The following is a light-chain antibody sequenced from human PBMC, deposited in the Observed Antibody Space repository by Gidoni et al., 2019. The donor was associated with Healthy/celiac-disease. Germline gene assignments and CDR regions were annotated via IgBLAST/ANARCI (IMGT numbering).Light chain of an antibody. CDR3: QVWDSSSDVV. J-gene: IGLJ2*01. Sequence: SDVLTQPPSVSVAPGQTARITCGGNNIGSKSVHWYQQKPGQAPVLVVYDDRDRPSGIPERFSGSNSGNTATLTISRVEAGDEADYYCQVWDSSSDVVFGGGTKLTVL. CDR2: DDR. V-gene: IGLV3-21*02. CDR1: NIGSKS.